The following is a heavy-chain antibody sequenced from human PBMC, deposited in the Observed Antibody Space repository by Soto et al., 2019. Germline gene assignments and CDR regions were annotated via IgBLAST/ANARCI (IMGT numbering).Heavy chain of an antibody. D-gene: IGHD1-20*01. CDR2: IWNDSSNK. CDR1: GFSFSSYG. J-gene: IGHJ4*02. V-gene: IGHV3-33*03. CDR3: ATSNWNFFDY. Sequence: QVQLVESGGGVVQPGGSLRLSCAASGFSFSSYGMHWVRQAPGKGLEWVAVIWNDSSNKLYPDSGRGRFTISRDNSKSTLFLQMNSLRAEDTAVYYCATSNWNFFDYWGQGALVTVSS.